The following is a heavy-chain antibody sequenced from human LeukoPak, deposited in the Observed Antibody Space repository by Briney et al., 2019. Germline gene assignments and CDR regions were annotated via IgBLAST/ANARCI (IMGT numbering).Heavy chain of an antibody. Sequence: GGSLRLSCVTSPGYGFTSHWMNWVRQAPGRGLEWVANIKQDGSEKSYLDSVKGRFTISRDNAKNSLYLRMNSLRAEDTAVYYCARCHSSTTRRCAFDIWGQGTMVTVSS. CDR1: PGYGFTSHW. V-gene: IGHV3-7*01. CDR3: ARCHSSTTRRCAFDI. D-gene: IGHD2-2*01. J-gene: IGHJ3*02. CDR2: IKQDGSEK.